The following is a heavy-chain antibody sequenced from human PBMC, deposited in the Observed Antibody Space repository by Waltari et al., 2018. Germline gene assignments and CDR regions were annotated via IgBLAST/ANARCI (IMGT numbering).Heavy chain of an antibody. J-gene: IGHJ6*03. CDR3: ARVTNWNPLGYYYYMDG. Sequence: QVQLVQSGAEVKKPGAAAKVSCKASGYTFTSYGISWVRQAPGQGLEWMGWISAYNGNTNYAQKRHSRVTMTTDTSTSTAYMELRSLGSDFTAVYYCARVTNWNPLGYYYYMDGWGKGTTVTVSS. V-gene: IGHV1-18*01. CDR2: ISAYNGNT. D-gene: IGHD1-1*01. CDR1: GYTFTSYG.